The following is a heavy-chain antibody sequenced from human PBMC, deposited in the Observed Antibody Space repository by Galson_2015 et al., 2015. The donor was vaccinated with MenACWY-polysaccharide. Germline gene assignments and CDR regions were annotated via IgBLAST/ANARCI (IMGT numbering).Heavy chain of an antibody. Sequence: SVKVSCKASGYTFTSYDINWVRQATGQGLEWMGWMSPNTAKTGYPQKFQGRATMTRNNSISTAYMELSSLTSEDTAVYYCARGRRDTAVAATAAVFLDYWGQGILVTVSS. J-gene: IGHJ4*02. CDR2: MSPNTAKT. V-gene: IGHV1-8*01. CDR3: ARGRRDTAVAATAAVFLDY. CDR1: GYTFTSYD. D-gene: IGHD6-19*01.